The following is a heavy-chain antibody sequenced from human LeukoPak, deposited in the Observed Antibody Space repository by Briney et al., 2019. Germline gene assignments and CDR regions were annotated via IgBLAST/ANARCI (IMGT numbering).Heavy chain of an antibody. V-gene: IGHV4-34*01. D-gene: IGHD3-9*01. CDR1: GGSFSGYY. Sequence: SETLSLTCAVYGGSFSGYYWSWIRQPPGKGLEWIGEINHSGSTNYNPSLKSRVTISVDTSKNQFSLKLSSVTAADTAVYYCARDGGRYFDWLLSRGGNWFDPWGQGTLVTVSS. J-gene: IGHJ5*02. CDR3: ARDGGRYFDWLLSRGGNWFDP. CDR2: INHSGST.